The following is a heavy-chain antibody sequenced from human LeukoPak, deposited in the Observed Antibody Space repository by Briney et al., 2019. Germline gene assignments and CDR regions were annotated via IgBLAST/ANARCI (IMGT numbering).Heavy chain of an antibody. V-gene: IGHV4-39*01. CDR1: GGSISSSSYS. CDR2: IYYSGST. Sequence: NTSETLSLTCTVSGGSISSSSYSWGWIRQPPGKGLEWIGSIYYSGSTYYNPSLKSRVTISVDTSKNQFSLKLSSVTAADTAVYYCARPLKSGSYLSIGYWGQGTLVTVSS. CDR3: ARPLKSGSYLSIGY. D-gene: IGHD1-26*01. J-gene: IGHJ4*02.